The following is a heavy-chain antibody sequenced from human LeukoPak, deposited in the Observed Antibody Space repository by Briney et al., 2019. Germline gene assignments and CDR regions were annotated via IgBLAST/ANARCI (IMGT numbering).Heavy chain of an antibody. CDR2: INHSGST. J-gene: IGHJ6*03. CDR3: AWLGDKGGGPYYYMDV. Sequence: PSETLSLTCAVYGGSFSGYYWSWVRQPPGKGLEWVGEINHSGSTNYNPSLKGRGNISVDTSKNQFSLKLGSVPAADTAVYYCAWLGDKGGGPYYYMDVWGKGTTVTVSS. V-gene: IGHV4-34*01. D-gene: IGHD3-10*01. CDR1: GGSFSGYY.